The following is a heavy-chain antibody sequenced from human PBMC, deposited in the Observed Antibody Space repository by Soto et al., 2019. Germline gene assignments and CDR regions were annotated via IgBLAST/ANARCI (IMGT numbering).Heavy chain of an antibody. CDR3: GKASSSNSWSQIDY. V-gene: IGHV3-9*01. Sequence: GGSLRLSCVASGFTFDDYAMHWVRQIPGKGLQWVSGISWSTSSIGYGASLRGRFLISRDNANNSLYLQMNDLRPEDTALYYCGKASSSNSWSQIDYWGQGTMVTVSS. J-gene: IGHJ4*02. D-gene: IGHD3-3*01. CDR2: ISWSTSSI. CDR1: GFTFDDYA.